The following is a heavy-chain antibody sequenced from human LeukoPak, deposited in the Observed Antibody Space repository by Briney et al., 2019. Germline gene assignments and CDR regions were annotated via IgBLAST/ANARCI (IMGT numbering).Heavy chain of an antibody. CDR2: IIPILGIA. Sequence: ASVKVSCKASGGTFSSYAISWVRQAPGQGLEWMGRIIPILGIANYAQKFQGRVTITADKSTSTAYMELSSLRSEDTAVYYCARDLYYYDSGGYFTDVGYWGQGTLVTVSS. D-gene: IGHD3-22*01. CDR1: GGTFSSYA. V-gene: IGHV1-69*04. CDR3: ARDLYYYDSGGYFTDVGY. J-gene: IGHJ4*02.